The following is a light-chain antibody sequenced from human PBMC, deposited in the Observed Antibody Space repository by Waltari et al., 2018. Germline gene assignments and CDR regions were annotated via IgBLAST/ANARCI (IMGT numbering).Light chain of an antibody. CDR2: DVN. CDR3: SSYTSSNTLVV. CDR1: RSDVGAYNH. V-gene: IGLV2-14*01. J-gene: IGLJ2*01. Sequence: QSALTQPASVSGSPGQSITISCTGTRSDVGAYNHVTWYQQHPGKAPKVMIYDVNIRPSGVSNRFSGSKSGNTASLTISGLQAEDEADYYCSSYTSSNTLVVFGGGTKLTVL.